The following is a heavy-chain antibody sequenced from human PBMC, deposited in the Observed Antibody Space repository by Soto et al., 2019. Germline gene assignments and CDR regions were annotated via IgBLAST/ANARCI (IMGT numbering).Heavy chain of an antibody. V-gene: IGHV4-39*01. CDR1: GGSILDSTYY. CDR2: IFYSGGT. CDR3: ARQASGYYYGWFDP. Sequence: QLLLQESGPGLVKPSETLSLTCTVSGGSILDSTYYWAWIRQSPGKGLEWIGTIFYSGGTFYTPSLKSRVTMFVDTSPNQFSLKLSSVTAADTAVYYCARQASGYYYGWFDPWGQGTLVTVSS. J-gene: IGHJ5*02. D-gene: IGHD3-22*01.